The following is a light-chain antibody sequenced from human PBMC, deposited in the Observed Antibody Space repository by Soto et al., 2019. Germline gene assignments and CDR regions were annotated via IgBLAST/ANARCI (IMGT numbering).Light chain of an antibody. V-gene: IGKV3-20*01. J-gene: IGKJ2*01. Sequence: EIVLTQSPGTLSLSPGERATLSCRASQSVTSDYLAWYQQKPGQAPRLLIYGISDRATGIPDRFRGSGSETDFTLTISRLEPEDFAVYFCQQYGNSHTFGQGTKLEIK. CDR3: QQYGNSHT. CDR2: GIS. CDR1: QSVTSDY.